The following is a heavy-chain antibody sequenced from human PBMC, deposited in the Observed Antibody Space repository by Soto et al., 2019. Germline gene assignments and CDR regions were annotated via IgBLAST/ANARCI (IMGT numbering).Heavy chain of an antibody. CDR1: GYTFTGYY. J-gene: IGHJ4*02. D-gene: IGHD3-22*01. Sequence: ASVKVSCKASGYTFTGYYMNWVLQAPGQGLEWMGWINANSGGTNYAQKFQGRVTMTRDTSISTAYMELSRLRSDDTAVYYCARTNRGYYYDSSGIHYWGQGTLVTVSS. CDR3: ARTNRGYYYDSSGIHY. V-gene: IGHV1-2*02. CDR2: INANSGGT.